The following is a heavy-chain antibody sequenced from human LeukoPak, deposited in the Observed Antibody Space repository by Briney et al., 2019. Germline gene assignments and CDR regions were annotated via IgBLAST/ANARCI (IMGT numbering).Heavy chain of an antibody. Sequence: GGSLRLSCAASGFTFSSYWMSWARQAPGKGLEWVANIKQDGSEKYYVDSVKGRFTISRDNAKNSLYLQMNSLRAEDTAVYYCAREGLANNYYYYYMDVWGKGTTVTVSS. CDR2: IKQDGSEK. J-gene: IGHJ6*03. CDR1: GFTFSSYW. D-gene: IGHD3/OR15-3a*01. CDR3: AREGLANNYYYYYMDV. V-gene: IGHV3-7*01.